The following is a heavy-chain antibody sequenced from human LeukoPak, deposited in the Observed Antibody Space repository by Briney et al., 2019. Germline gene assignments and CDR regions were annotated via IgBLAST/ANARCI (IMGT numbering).Heavy chain of an antibody. CDR2: MNPNSGNT. CDR3: ASGSGGFGYCGGDCCKNWFDP. D-gene: IGHD2-21*02. J-gene: IGHJ5*02. V-gene: IGHV1-8*01. CDR1: GYTFTSYD. Sequence: VASVKVSCKASGYTFTSYDINWVRQATGQGLEWMGWMNPNSGNTGYAQKFQGRVTMTRNTSISTAYMELSSLRSEDTAVYYCASGSGGFGYCGGDCCKNWFDPWGQGTLVTVSS.